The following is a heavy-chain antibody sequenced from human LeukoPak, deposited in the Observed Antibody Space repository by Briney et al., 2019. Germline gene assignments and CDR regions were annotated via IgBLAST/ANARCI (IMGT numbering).Heavy chain of an antibody. CDR2: IWGDDDKT. V-gene: IGHV3-23*01. CDR3: AKTQGYYDA. CDR1: GFTFSNYA. D-gene: IGHD2-15*01. Sequence: PGGSLRLSCVASGFTFSNYAMTWVRQAPGKGLELVAGIWGDDDKTVYGDAVKGRFTISRDNSKNTLYLQMNSLGADDTAVYYCAKTQGYYDAWGQGALVTVSS. J-gene: IGHJ5*02.